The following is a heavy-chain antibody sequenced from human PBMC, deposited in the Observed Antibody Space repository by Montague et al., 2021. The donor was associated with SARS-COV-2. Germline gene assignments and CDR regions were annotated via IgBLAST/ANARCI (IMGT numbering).Heavy chain of an antibody. V-gene: IGHV4-39*01. CDR3: AGHTRSGVIGNYFDP. D-gene: IGHD2-21*01. CDR2: ASYSGST. CDR1: DGYFSSGVYE. J-gene: IGHJ4*02. Sequence: SETLSLTCTVSDGYFSSGVYERWGLIRPPPGKGLQWIGSASYSGSTTYHPSLKHRVTVSVDTSGSQFYLRLHSVTATDTAVYYCAGHTRSGVIGNYFDPWGQGTLVTVSS.